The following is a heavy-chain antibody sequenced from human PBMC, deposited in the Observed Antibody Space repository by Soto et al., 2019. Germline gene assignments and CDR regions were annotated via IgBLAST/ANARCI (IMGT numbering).Heavy chain of an antibody. Sequence: PSETLSLTCTVSGGSISSGDYYWSWIRQPPGKGLEWIGYIYYSGSTYYNPSLKSRVTISVDTSKNQFSLKLSSVTAADTTVHYCANVVVTSTDYNYFFYGMDDWGQGTTVTVSS. D-gene: IGHD2-21*02. CDR3: ANVVVTSTDYNYFFYGMDD. J-gene: IGHJ6*02. CDR2: IYYSGST. CDR1: GGSISSGDYY. V-gene: IGHV4-30-4*02.